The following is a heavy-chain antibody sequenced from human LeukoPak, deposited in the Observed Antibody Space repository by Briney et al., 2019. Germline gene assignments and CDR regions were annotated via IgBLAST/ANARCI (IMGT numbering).Heavy chain of an antibody. CDR1: GFTFGDYA. J-gene: IGHJ4*03. CDR3: SRERYFDN. CDR2: IKQDGSEK. Sequence: GGSLRLSCTASGFTFGDYAMSWVRQAPGKGLEWVANIKQDGSEKYYVDSVKGRFTISRDNAKNSLYLEMNSLRAEDTAVYYCSRERYFDNWGQGTLVTVSP. V-gene: IGHV3-7*04.